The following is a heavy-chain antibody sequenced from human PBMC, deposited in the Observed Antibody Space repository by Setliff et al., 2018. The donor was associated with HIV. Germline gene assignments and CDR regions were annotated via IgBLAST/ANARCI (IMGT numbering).Heavy chain of an antibody. V-gene: IGHV1-69*10. CDR2: IIPILGIA. Sequence: ASVKVSCKASGGTFSSYAISWVRQAPGQGLEWMGGIIPILGIANYAQKFQGRVTMTTDTSTGTFYMELNSLRSEDTAVYYCVRDARGWLKHLDWGQGTLVTVSS. J-gene: IGHJ4*02. CDR3: VRDARGWLKHLD. D-gene: IGHD5-12*01. CDR1: GGTFSSYA.